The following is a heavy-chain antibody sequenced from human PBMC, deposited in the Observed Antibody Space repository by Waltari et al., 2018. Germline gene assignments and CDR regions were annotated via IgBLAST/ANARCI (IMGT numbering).Heavy chain of an antibody. CDR2: RNPNIGGT. D-gene: IGHD3-22*01. Sequence: QVQLVQSGAEVKKPGASVKVSCNASGYTFTGYYMHLVRQAPGQGLEWMGWRNPNIGGTNYAQKLQGRVTMTRDTSISTAYMELSRLRSDDTAVYYCAREWLSLSNWFDPWGQGTLVTVSS. CDR1: GYTFTGYY. J-gene: IGHJ5*02. V-gene: IGHV1-2*02. CDR3: AREWLSLSNWFDP.